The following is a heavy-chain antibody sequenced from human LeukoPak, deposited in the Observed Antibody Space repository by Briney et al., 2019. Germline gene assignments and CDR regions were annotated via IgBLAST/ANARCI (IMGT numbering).Heavy chain of an antibody. D-gene: IGHD2-2*01. CDR1: GFTFSSYS. J-gene: IGHJ4*02. Sequence: PGGSLRLSCAASGFTFSSYSMNWVRQAPEKGLEWVSSISSSSSYIYYADSVKGRFTISRDNAKNSLYLQMNSLRAEDTAVYYCARGCTTVLHYFDYWGQGTLVTVSS. V-gene: IGHV3-21*01. CDR3: ARGCTTVLHYFDY. CDR2: ISSSSSYI.